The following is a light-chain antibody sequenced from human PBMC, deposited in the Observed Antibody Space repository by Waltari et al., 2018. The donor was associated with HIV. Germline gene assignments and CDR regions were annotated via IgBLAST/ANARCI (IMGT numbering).Light chain of an antibody. V-gene: IGKV3-20*01. Sequence: ILLTHSPDPLSLSPGEKATFTCRSSQAISHNYLAWYQQKPGQAPRLLISGASGRAADIPDRFSGSGSGADFTLTISRLEAADSAVYHCQQYATSPRTFGQGTRLEIK. CDR2: GAS. J-gene: IGKJ2*01. CDR3: QQYATSPRT. CDR1: QAISHNY.